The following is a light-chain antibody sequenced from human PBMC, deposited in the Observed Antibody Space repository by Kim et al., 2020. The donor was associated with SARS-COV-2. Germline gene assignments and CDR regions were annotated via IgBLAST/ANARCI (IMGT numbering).Light chain of an antibody. CDR2: AAS. Sequence: IQLTQSPSSLSASMGDRVTITCRASQDIDNYLGWYQQKVGKAPKLLIYAASTLQSGVPSRFSGRGSGTDFTLTINNLQPEDFATYYCQQLKKYPLSLGGGTKVDIK. CDR1: QDIDNY. CDR3: QQLKKYPLS. V-gene: IGKV1-9*01. J-gene: IGKJ4*01.